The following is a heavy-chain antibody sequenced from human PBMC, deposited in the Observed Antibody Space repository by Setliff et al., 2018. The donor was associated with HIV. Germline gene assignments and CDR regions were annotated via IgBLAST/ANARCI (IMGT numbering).Heavy chain of an antibody. CDR3: ARAGYGHGFDV. V-gene: IGHV3-72*01. CDR2: IKDKPNDYAA. D-gene: IGHD5-18*01. Sequence: GGSLRLSCAASGFTFSSYSMNWVRQAPGKGLEWLGRIKDKPNDYAAEYAASVKGRFTILRDDSKNSLYLQMSSLKTDDTALYYCARAGYGHGFDVWGQGATVTVSS. CDR1: GFTFSSYS. J-gene: IGHJ6*02.